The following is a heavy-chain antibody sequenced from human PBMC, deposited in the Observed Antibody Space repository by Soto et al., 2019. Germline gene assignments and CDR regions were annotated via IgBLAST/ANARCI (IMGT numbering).Heavy chain of an antibody. V-gene: IGHV3-30-3*01. D-gene: IGHD2-2*01. Sequence: GGSLRLSCAASGFTFSSYAMHWVRQAPGKGLEWVAVISYDGSNKYYADSAKGRFTISRDNSKNTLYLQMNSLRAEDTAVYYCAKDLTSIVVVPGWGQGTLVTVSS. J-gene: IGHJ4*02. CDR1: GFTFSSYA. CDR3: AKDLTSIVVVPG. CDR2: ISYDGSNK.